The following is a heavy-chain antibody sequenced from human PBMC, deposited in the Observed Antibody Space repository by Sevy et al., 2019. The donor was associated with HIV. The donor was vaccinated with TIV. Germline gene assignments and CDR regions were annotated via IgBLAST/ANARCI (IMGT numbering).Heavy chain of an antibody. CDR3: ARVSPLYYDFWSGYQHFDY. J-gene: IGHJ4*02. D-gene: IGHD3-3*01. CDR2: ISSSSSYI. CDR1: GFTFSSYS. V-gene: IGHV3-21*01. Sequence: GGSLRLSCAASGFTFSSYSMNWVRQAPGKGLEWVSSISSSSSYIYYADSVKGRFTISRDNAKNSLYLQMNSLRAEDTAVYCCARVSPLYYDFWSGYQHFDYWGQGTLVTVSS.